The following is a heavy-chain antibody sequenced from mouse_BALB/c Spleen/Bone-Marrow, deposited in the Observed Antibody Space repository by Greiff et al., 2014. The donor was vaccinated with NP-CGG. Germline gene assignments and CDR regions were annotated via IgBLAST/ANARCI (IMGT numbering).Heavy chain of an antibody. CDR3: AKGYYGRSPYAMAY. D-gene: IGHD1-1*01. CDR1: GFNIKDTY. J-gene: IGHJ4*01. V-gene: IGHV14-3*02. Sequence: VQLQQSGAELVTPGASVKLSCTASGFNIKDTYMHWVKQRPEQGLEWIGRIDPANGNTKYDPKFQGKATITADTSSNTAYLQLSSLTSEDTAVYYCAKGYYGRSPYAMAYPGQRPTAPVPS. CDR2: IDPANGNT.